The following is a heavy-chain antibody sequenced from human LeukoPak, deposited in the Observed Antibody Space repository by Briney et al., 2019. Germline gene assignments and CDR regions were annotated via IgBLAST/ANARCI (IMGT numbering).Heavy chain of an antibody. V-gene: IGHV3-21*01. CDR1: GFSFINYS. J-gene: IGHJ4*02. D-gene: IGHD5-18*01. CDR2: ISRSSNYI. CDR3: AKDHHSYGLFDYDFDY. Sequence: GGSLRLSCAASGFSFINYSMNWVRQAPGKGLEWVSSISRSSNYIYYADSVKGRFTISRDNAKNSLYLQMNSLRAEDTAVYYCAKDHHSYGLFDYDFDYWGQGTLVTVSS.